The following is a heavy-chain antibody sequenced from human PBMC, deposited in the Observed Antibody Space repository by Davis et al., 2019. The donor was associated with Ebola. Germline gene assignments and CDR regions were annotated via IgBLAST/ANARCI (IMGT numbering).Heavy chain of an antibody. D-gene: IGHD4-17*01. CDR2: ISAYNGNT. J-gene: IGHJ4*02. CDR3: ATYTMTPLPFDY. V-gene: IGHV1-18*01. CDR1: GYTFTSYG. Sequence: GESLKISCKASGYTFTSYGISWVRQAPGQGLEWMGWISAYNGNTNYAQKLQDRLTITRDTSTSTVYMELSGLRPDDTAMYYCATYTMTPLPFDYWGQVTLVTVSS.